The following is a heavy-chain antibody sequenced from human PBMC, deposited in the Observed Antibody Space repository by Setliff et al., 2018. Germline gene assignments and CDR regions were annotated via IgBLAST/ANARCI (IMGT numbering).Heavy chain of an antibody. J-gene: IGHJ4*02. V-gene: IGHV3-15*01. D-gene: IGHD1-1*01. CDR3: ATAITWTSTRRF. Sequence: GGSLRLSCTASGSTFNNAWMSWVRQAPGKGLEWVGRIKSKTDGGAIAYAAPVEGRFIISRDDSTNTLYLQMNSLNTEDTAVYYCATAITWTSTRRFWGQGTLVTVSS. CDR1: GSTFNNAW. CDR2: IKSKTDGGAI.